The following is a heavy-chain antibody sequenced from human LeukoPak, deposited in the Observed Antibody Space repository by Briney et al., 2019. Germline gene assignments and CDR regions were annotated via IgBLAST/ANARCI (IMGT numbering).Heavy chain of an antibody. J-gene: IGHJ3*02. CDR3: AKANFLTGYPDDGFDI. V-gene: IGHV3-23*01. CDR1: GFTFSSYA. CDR2: ISGSGGST. D-gene: IGHD3-9*01. Sequence: AGGSLRLSCAASGFTFSSYAMSWVRQAPGKGLEWVSAISGSGGSTYYADSVKGRFTISRDNSKNTLYLQMNSLRAEDTAVYYCAKANFLTGYPDDGFDIWGQGTMVTVSS.